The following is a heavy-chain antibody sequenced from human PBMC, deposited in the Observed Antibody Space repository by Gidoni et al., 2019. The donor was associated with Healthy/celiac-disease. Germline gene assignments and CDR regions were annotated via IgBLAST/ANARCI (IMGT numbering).Heavy chain of an antibody. Sequence: EVQLVESGGGLIQPGGSLTLSCAASGFTFSRYWMSWVRQAPGKGLDWVANIKQDGSEKYYVVSVKGRFTISRDNAKNSLYLQMNSLRAEDTAVYYCARDSLVATHDYWGQGTLVTVSS. CDR3: ARDSLVATHDY. CDR1: GFTFSRYW. D-gene: IGHD5-12*01. CDR2: IKQDGSEK. J-gene: IGHJ4*02. V-gene: IGHV3-7*01.